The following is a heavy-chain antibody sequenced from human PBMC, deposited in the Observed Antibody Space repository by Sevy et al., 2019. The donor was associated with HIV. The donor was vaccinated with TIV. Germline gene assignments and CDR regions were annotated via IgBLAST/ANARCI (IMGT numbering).Heavy chain of an antibody. D-gene: IGHD3-3*01. CDR3: AREVGGFNWRPYYFDS. J-gene: IGHJ4*02. Sequence: GGSLRLSCETSGFIFTDYWMSWVRQIPGKGLEWVATIKQDQSENYYVDSVKGRFAICRDSARKSVSLQMNGLRAEVTGLYFFAREVGGFNWRPYYFDSWGQVTLVTVSS. CDR1: GFIFTDYW. CDR2: IKQDQSEN. V-gene: IGHV3-7*01.